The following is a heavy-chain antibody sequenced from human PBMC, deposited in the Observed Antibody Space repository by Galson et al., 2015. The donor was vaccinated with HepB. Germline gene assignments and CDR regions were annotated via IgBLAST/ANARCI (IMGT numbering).Heavy chain of an antibody. Sequence: SLRLSCAASGFTFDDYTMHWVRQAPGKGLEWVSLISWDGGSTYYADSVKGRFTISRDNSKNSLYLQMNSLRTEDTALYYCAKDMDYGGNSDRSYYYYGMDVWGQGTTVTVSS. CDR2: ISWDGGST. CDR1: GFTFDDYT. J-gene: IGHJ6*02. D-gene: IGHD4-23*01. V-gene: IGHV3-43*01. CDR3: AKDMDYGGNSDRSYYYYGMDV.